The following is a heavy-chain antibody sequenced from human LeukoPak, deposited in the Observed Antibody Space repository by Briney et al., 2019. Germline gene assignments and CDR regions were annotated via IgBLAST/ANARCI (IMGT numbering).Heavy chain of an antibody. CDR1: GFTFSSYG. J-gene: IGHJ4*02. Sequence: GGSLRLSCAASGFTFSSYGMHWVRQAPGKGLEWVAVISYDGSNKYYADSVKGRFTISRDNSKNTLYLQMNSLRAEDTAVYYCAKDALPIVVVPAAHFDYWGQETLVTVSS. CDR2: ISYDGSNK. CDR3: AKDALPIVVVPAAHFDY. D-gene: IGHD2-2*01. V-gene: IGHV3-30*18.